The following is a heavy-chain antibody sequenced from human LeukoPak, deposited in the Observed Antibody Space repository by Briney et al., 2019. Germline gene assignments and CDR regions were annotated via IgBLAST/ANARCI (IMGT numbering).Heavy chain of an antibody. J-gene: IGHJ4*02. CDR2: INSNSGGT. CDR3: ASGAVAVAGSAPDY. V-gene: IGHV1-2*06. Sequence: ASVKVSCKASGYTFSDYPIHWVRQAPGQGLEWMGRINSNSGGTSYAQKFQGRVTMTRDTSITTAYMEVSGLTSDDTAVYYCASGAVAVAGSAPDYWGQGTLVTVSS. CDR1: GYTFSDYP. D-gene: IGHD6-19*01.